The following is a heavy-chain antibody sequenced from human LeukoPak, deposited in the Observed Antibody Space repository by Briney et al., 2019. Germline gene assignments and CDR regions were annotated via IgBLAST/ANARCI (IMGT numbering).Heavy chain of an antibody. CDR2: IWSDGSNK. J-gene: IGHJ4*02. CDR1: GFTFSSYD. V-gene: IGHV3-30*02. Sequence: PGGSLRLSCAASGFTFSSYDMHWVRQAPGKGLEWVAFIWSDGSNKYYADSVKGRFTISRDNSKNTLYLQMNSLRAEDTAIYYCARGLHRIAVAGTGSFPFDYWGQGTLVTVSS. CDR3: ARGLHRIAVAGTGSFPFDY. D-gene: IGHD6-19*01.